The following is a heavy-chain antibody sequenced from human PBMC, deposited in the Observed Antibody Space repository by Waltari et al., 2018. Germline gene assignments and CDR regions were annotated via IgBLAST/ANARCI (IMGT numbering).Heavy chain of an antibody. Sequence: QVQLQESGPGLVKPSETLSLTCTVSGGSISSYYWSWLRQPPGKGLEWIGYIYDSGSTNYNPSLKSRVTISVDTSKNQFSLKLSSVTAADTAVYYCAITSIAAPRQRGAFDIWGQGTMVTVSS. CDR2: IYDSGST. CDR3: AITSIAAPRQRGAFDI. J-gene: IGHJ3*02. V-gene: IGHV4-59*01. D-gene: IGHD6-6*01. CDR1: GGSISSYY.